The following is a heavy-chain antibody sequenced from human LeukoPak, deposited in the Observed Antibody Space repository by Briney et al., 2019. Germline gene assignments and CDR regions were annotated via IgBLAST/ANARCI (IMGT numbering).Heavy chain of an antibody. CDR1: GYTFTSYA. D-gene: IGHD3-22*01. CDR3: AERGIQNYYDSSGYYDY. Sequence: ASVKVSCKASGYTFTSYAMHWVRQAPGQRLEWMGWINAGNGNTKYSQKFQGRVTITRDTSASTAYMELSSLRSEDTAVYYCAERGIQNYYDSSGYYDYWGQGTLVTVSS. V-gene: IGHV1-3*01. CDR2: INAGNGNT. J-gene: IGHJ4*02.